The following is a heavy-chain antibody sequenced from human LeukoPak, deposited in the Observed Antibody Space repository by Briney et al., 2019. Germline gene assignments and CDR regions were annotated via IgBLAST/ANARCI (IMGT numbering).Heavy chain of an antibody. Sequence: PGGSLRLSCAASGFTFISYSMNWVRQAPGKGLEWVSSISSSSSYIYYADSVKGRFTISRDNAKNSLYLQMNSLRAEDTAVYYCAIDPGEGSPDAFDIWGQGRMVTVSS. J-gene: IGHJ3*02. CDR2: ISSSSSYI. CDR3: AIDPGEGSPDAFDI. D-gene: IGHD3-16*01. CDR1: GFTFISYS. V-gene: IGHV3-21*01.